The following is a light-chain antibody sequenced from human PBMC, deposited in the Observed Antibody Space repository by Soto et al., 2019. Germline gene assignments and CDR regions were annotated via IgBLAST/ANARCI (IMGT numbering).Light chain of an antibody. CDR3: MSYTTSRIPYV. J-gene: IGLJ1*01. Sequence: QSALTQPASVSGSPGHSITINCTGTSSDVGGYNYVSWYQQHPGKAPKLMIYDVSSRPSGVSSRFSASKSGNTASLTISGLQAEDEADYYCMSYTTSRIPYVFGTGTKLTVL. CDR1: SSDVGGYNY. V-gene: IGLV2-14*03. CDR2: DVS.